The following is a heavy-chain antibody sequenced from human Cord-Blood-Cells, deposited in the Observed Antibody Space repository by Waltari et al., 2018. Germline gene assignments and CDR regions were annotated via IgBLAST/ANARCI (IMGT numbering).Heavy chain of an antibody. V-gene: IGHV4-34*01. Sequence: QVQLQQWGAGLLKPSETLSLTCAVYGGSFSGYYWSWIRQPPGKGLEWIGEINHSGSTNYNPSLKSRVTISVDTSKNQFSLKLSSVTAADTAVYYCARCGGSSWYWFDPWGQGTLVTVSS. D-gene: IGHD6-13*01. CDR1: GGSFSGYY. CDR3: ARCGGSSWYWFDP. CDR2: INHSGST. J-gene: IGHJ5*02.